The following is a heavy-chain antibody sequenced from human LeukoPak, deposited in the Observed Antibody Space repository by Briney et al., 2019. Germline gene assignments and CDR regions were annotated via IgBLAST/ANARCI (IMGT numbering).Heavy chain of an antibody. V-gene: IGHV3-53*01. Sequence: GGSLRLSCAASGFTVSSNYMSWVRQAPGKGLEWVSVIYSGGSTYYTDSVKGRFTISRDNSKNTLYLQMNSLRAEDTAVYYCARRITMVRGVIIIDYYGMDVWGQGTTVTASS. CDR3: ARRITMVRGVIIIDYYGMDV. J-gene: IGHJ6*02. CDR1: GFTVSSNY. CDR2: IYSGGST. D-gene: IGHD3-10*01.